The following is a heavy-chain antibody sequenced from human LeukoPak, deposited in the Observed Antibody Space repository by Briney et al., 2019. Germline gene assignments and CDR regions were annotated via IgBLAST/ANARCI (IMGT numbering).Heavy chain of an antibody. V-gene: IGHV1-69*05. CDR3: ASVGYCSGGSCYSVLGVFDY. J-gene: IGHJ4*02. CDR2: IIPIFGTA. CDR1: GGTFSSYA. D-gene: IGHD2-15*01. Sequence: SLVKVSCKASGGTFSSYAISWVRQAPGQGLEWMGRIIPIFGTANYAQKFQGRVTITTDESTSTAYMELSSLRSEDTAVYYCASVGYCSGGSCYSVLGVFDYWGQGTLVTVSS.